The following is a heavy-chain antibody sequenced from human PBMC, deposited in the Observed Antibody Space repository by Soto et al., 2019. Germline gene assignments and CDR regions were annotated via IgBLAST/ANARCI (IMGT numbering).Heavy chain of an antibody. CDR2: IYPGDSDT. J-gene: IGHJ6*02. CDR1: GYDFTTYW. V-gene: IGHV5-51*01. Sequence: GESLKISCKGSGYDFTTYWIGWVRQMPGKGLEWMGIIYPGDSDTRYSPSFQGQVTISADSSISTAYLQWSSLKASDTAMYYCARQKNDFLTRYYRYYGMDVWGQGTTVTVSS. CDR3: ARQKNDFLTRYYRYYGMDV. D-gene: IGHD3-9*01.